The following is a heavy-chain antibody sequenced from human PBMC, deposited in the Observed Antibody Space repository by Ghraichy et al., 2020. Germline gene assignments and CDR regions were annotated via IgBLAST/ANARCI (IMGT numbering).Heavy chain of an antibody. Sequence: TLSLTCAVYGGSFSGYYWSWIRQPPGKGLEWIGEINHSGSTSYNPSLKSRVTISVDTSKNQFSLRLTSVTAADTAVYYCASSFPTWDYWGQGTLVTVSS. J-gene: IGHJ4*02. CDR3: ASSFPTWDY. V-gene: IGHV4-34*01. D-gene: IGHD2/OR15-2a*01. CDR1: GGSFSGYY. CDR2: INHSGST.